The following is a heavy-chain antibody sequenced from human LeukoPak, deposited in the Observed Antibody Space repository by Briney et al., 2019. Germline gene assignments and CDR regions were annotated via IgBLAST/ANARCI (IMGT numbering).Heavy chain of an antibody. V-gene: IGHV3-74*01. CDR1: GFTFNNYW. CDR3: ARARGDAFDI. D-gene: IGHD3-10*01. J-gene: IGHJ3*02. Sequence: AGGSLRLSCAASGFTFNNYWMHWVRQPPGKGLVWVSRINSDGSITTYADSVKGRFTISRDNAKNTVYLQMNSLRAEDTAVYYCARARGDAFDIWGQGTMVTVSS. CDR2: INSDGSIT.